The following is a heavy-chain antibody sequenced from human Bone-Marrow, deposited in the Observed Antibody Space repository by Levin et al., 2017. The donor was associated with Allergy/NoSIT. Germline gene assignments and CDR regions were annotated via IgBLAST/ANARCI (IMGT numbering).Heavy chain of an antibody. CDR1: GGTFSSYA. CDR3: ASLSPGSAELAHHGDWYFDL. Sequence: ASVKVSCKASGGTFSSYAISWVRQAPGQGLEWMGGIIPIFGTANYAQKFQGRVTITADKSTSTAYMELSSLRSEDTAVYYCASLSPGSAELAHHGDWYFDLWGRGTLVTVSS. CDR2: IIPIFGTA. V-gene: IGHV1-69*06. D-gene: IGHD1-7*01. J-gene: IGHJ2*01.